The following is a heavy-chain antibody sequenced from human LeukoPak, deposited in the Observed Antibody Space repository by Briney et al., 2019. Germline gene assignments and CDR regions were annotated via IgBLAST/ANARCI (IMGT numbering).Heavy chain of an antibody. CDR1: GGSISSYY. J-gene: IGHJ4*02. D-gene: IGHD3-22*01. CDR3: ARARETYYYDSSGYYREEYFDY. CDR2: IYYSGST. V-gene: IGHV4-59*01. Sequence: SETLSLTCTVSGGSISSYYWSWIRQPPGKGLEWIVYIYYSGSTNYNPSLKSRVTISVDTSKNQFSLKLSSVTAADTAVYYCARARETYYYDSSGYYREEYFDYWGQGTLVTVSS.